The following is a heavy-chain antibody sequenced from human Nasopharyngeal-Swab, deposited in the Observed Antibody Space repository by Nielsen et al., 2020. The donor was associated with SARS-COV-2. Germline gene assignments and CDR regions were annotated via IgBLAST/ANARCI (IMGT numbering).Heavy chain of an antibody. CDR1: GFTFRDYS. V-gene: IGHV3-21*01. CDR3: ARIAGRGSIYYYYMDV. CDR2: IGRYGTDI. D-gene: IGHD1-26*01. Sequence: GESLKISCAASGFTFRDYSMNWVRQAPGKGLEWVSSIGRYGTDIFHADSVKGRFTISKDSAKNSLYLQMNSLRAEDTAVYFCARIAGRGSIYYYYMDVWGTGTTVTVSS. J-gene: IGHJ6*03.